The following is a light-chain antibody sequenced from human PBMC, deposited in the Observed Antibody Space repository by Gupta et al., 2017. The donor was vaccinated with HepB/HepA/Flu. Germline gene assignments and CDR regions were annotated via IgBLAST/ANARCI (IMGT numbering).Light chain of an antibody. J-gene: IGKJ5*01. CDR2: SAS. V-gene: IGKV1-9*01. CDR1: QDINSH. Sequence: DIQLTQSPSFLSASVGDRVTITCRASQDINSHLIWYQQKPGKAPKLLIYSASTLQSGVPSRFSGSGSGTEFTLTISSLQPEDFATYYCQQVNNSPITFGQGTQLDIK. CDR3: QQVNNSPIT.